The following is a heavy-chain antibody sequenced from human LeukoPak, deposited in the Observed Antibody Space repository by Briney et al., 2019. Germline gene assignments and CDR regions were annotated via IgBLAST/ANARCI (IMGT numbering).Heavy chain of an antibody. CDR1: GYSISSGYY. D-gene: IGHD6-6*01. V-gene: IGHV4-38-2*02. J-gene: IGHJ5*02. CDR3: ARSGLAARRSWFDP. Sequence: SETLSLTCTVSGYSISSGYYWGWIRQPPGKGLEWIGSIYHSGSTYYNPSLKSRVTISVDTSKNQFPLKLSSVTAADTAVYYCARSGLAARRSWFDPWGQGTLVTVSS. CDR2: IYHSGST.